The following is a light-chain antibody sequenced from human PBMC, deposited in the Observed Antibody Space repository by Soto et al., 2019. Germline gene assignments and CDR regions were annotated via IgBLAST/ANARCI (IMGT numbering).Light chain of an antibody. CDR3: QQYNSYPLT. V-gene: IGKV1-5*01. CDR2: DAS. J-gene: IGKJ4*01. Sequence: DIQMTQSPSTLSASVGDRVTITCRASQSISSWLAWYQQKPGKAPKLLIYDASSLESGVPSRFSGSGSGTESPHTISTLQPDDFATYYCQQYNSYPLTLGGGTKVEIK. CDR1: QSISSW.